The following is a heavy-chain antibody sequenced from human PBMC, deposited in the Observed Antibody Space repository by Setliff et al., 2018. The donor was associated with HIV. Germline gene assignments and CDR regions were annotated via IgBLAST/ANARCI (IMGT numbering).Heavy chain of an antibody. D-gene: IGHD1-26*01. J-gene: IGHJ6*03. Sequence: ASVKVSCKASGYTFTSYGITWVRQAPGQGLEWMGWINAYNGNTNYAQELQGRVTMTTDTSTSTVYMELRSQRSDDTAVYYCAREGYSGSYFNYYYYLDVWGKGTTVTVSS. V-gene: IGHV1-18*01. CDR2: INAYNGNT. CDR3: AREGYSGSYFNYYYYLDV. CDR1: GYTFTSYG.